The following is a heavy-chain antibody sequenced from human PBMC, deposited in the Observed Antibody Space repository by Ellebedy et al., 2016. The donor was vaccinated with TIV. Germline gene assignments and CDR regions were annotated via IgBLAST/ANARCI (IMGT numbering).Heavy chain of an antibody. CDR2: IKSKTDAGTR. V-gene: IGHV3-15*01. CDR3: SAGTGKTDFDY. CDR1: GFSFRSYW. Sequence: GESLKISCAGSGFSFRSYWMTWVRQAPGKGLEWVGRIKSKTDAGTRDFAAPVKGRFLISRDDSKSTVYLQMTSLKIEDTAVYYCSAGTGKTDFDYWGQGTLVTVSS. D-gene: IGHD7-27*01. J-gene: IGHJ4*02.